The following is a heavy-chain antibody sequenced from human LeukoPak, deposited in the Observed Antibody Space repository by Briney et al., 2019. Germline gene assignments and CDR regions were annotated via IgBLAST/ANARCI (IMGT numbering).Heavy chain of an antibody. CDR3: ARVRRYCSSTSCFLFDY. CDR2: INPNSGGT. Sequence: ASVKVSCKASGYTFTGYYMHWVRQAPGQGLEWMGWINPNSGGTNYAQKFQGRVTMTRDTSISTAYMELSRLRSDDTAAYYCARVRRYCSSTSCFLFDYWGQGTLVTVSS. D-gene: IGHD2-2*01. V-gene: IGHV1-2*02. J-gene: IGHJ4*02. CDR1: GYTFTGYY.